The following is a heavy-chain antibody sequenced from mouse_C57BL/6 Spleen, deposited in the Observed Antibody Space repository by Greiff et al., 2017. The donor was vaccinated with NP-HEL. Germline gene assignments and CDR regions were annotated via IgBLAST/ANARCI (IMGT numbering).Heavy chain of an antibody. CDR1: GFTFSDYY. CDR2: INYDGSST. Sequence: EVMLVESEGGLVQPGSSMKLSCTASGFTFSDYYMAWVRQVPEKGLEWVANINYDGSSTYYLDSLKSRFIISRDNAKNILYLQMSSLKSEDTATYYCARGGSSYEGIDYWGQGTTLTVSS. V-gene: IGHV5-16*01. CDR3: ARGGSSYEGIDY. D-gene: IGHD1-1*01. J-gene: IGHJ2*01.